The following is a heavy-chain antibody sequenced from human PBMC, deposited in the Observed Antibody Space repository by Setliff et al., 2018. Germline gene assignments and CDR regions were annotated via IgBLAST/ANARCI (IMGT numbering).Heavy chain of an antibody. CDR2: INPLSTAT. D-gene: IGHD5-12*01. J-gene: IGHJ4*02. CDR3: ARVARKSRPLSYFDK. Sequence: ASVKVSCKASGYTFTDYYIHWVRQAPGQGLAWMGWINPLSTATKDAQRFQDRVAMTRDTSMHTAYMELMRLTSDDTALYYCARVARKSRPLSYFDKWGQGTQVTVSS. V-gene: IGHV1-2*02. CDR1: GYTFTDYY.